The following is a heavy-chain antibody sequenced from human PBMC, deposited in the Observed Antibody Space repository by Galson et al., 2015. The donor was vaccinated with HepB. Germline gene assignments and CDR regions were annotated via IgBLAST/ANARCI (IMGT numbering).Heavy chain of an antibody. CDR1: GFTFSSYG. CDR2: IWYDGSNK. Sequence: SLRLSCAASGFTFSSYGMHWVRQAPGKGLEWVAVIWYDGSNKYYADSVKGRSTISRDNSKNTLYLQMNSLRAEDTAVYYCATNLYYFDYWGQGTLVTISS. J-gene: IGHJ4*02. CDR3: ATNLYYFDY. V-gene: IGHV3-33*08.